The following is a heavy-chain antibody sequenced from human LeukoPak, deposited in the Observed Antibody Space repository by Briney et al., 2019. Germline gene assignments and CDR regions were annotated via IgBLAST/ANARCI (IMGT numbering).Heavy chain of an antibody. J-gene: IGHJ4*02. CDR2: IYYSGST. CDR3: ARDLKGIIDY. V-gene: IGHV4-30-4*08. D-gene: IGHD2/OR15-2a*01. Sequence: ASETLSLTCTVSGGSISSGDYYWSWIRQPPGKGLEWIGYIYYSGSTYYNPSLKSRVTISVDTSKNQFSLKLSCVTAADTAGDYCARDLKGIIDYWGQGTLVTVSS. CDR1: GGSISSGDYY.